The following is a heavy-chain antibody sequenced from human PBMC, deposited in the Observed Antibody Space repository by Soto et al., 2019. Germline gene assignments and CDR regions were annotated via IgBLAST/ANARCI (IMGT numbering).Heavy chain of an antibody. J-gene: IGHJ4*02. CDR1: SGSFSAFY. CDR2: TSQSGRT. CDR3: ARALTSLRGSSDYYDS. Sequence: QVQLQQWGTGLLKSSETLSLTCAVSSGSFSAFYWTWIRQSPGRGLEWIGETSQSGRTNYNTSFRGRVTSAVDTSMRQLSLNLIAVTAAATAVYYCARALTSLRGSSDYYDSWGQGTLVAVST. D-gene: IGHD3-22*01. V-gene: IGHV4-34*01.